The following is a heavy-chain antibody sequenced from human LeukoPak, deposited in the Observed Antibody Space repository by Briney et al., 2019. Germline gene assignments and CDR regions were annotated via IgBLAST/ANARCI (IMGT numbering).Heavy chain of an antibody. CDR1: GGSISSGGYS. CDR2: IYHSGST. V-gene: IGHV4-30-2*01. CDR3: ARVGLGGDWRFFDY. J-gene: IGHJ4*02. Sequence: PSETLSLTCAVSGGSISSGGYSWSWIRQPPGKGLEWIGYIYHSGSTYYNLSLKSRVTISVDRSKNQFSLKLSSVTAADTAVYYCARVGLGGDWRFFDYWGQGTLVTVSS. D-gene: IGHD2-21*02.